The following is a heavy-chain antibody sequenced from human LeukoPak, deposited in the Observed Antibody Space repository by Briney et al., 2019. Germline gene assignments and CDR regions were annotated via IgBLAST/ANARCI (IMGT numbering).Heavy chain of an antibody. Sequence: SETLSLTCTVSGGSISSYYWSWIRQPAGKGLEWIGRIYTSGSTNYNPSLKSRVTMSVDTSKNQFSLKLSSVTAADTAVYYCARGRWVAAAGTPTNWFDPWGQGTLVTVSS. CDR2: IYTSGST. J-gene: IGHJ5*02. CDR1: GGSISSYY. CDR3: ARGRWVAAAGTPTNWFDP. D-gene: IGHD6-13*01. V-gene: IGHV4-4*07.